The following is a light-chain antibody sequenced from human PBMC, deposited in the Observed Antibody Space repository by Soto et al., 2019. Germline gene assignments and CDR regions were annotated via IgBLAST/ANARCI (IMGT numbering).Light chain of an antibody. CDR1: QSVSSSY. Sequence: EIVLTQSPGTLSLSPGERATLSCRASQSVSSSYLAWYQQKPGQAPRLLIYGASSRATGIPDRFSGSGSGTDFTLTIRRLEPEDFAVYYCQQYGSSPPITFGPGTKVDIK. CDR3: QQYGSSPPIT. V-gene: IGKV3-20*01. J-gene: IGKJ3*01. CDR2: GAS.